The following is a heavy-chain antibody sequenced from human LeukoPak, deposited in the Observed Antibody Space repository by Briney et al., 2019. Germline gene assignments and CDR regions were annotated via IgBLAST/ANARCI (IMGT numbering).Heavy chain of an antibody. CDR1: GFTFSSYG. Sequence: GGSLRLSCAASGFTFSSYGMHWVRQAPGKGLEWVGRIKSKTVGGTTDYAAPMDGRFTISRDDSKNTLYLQMNSLKTEDTAVYYCATVGVYLPLRYYYYMDVWGKGTTVTVSS. V-gene: IGHV3-15*01. CDR2: IKSKTVGGTT. CDR3: ATVGVYLPLRYYYYMDV. D-gene: IGHD2-8*01. J-gene: IGHJ6*03.